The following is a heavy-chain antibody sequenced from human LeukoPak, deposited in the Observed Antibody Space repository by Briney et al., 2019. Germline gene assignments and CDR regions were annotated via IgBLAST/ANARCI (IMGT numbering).Heavy chain of an antibody. CDR1: GFTFSSYA. D-gene: IGHD6-13*01. CDR2: ISGSGGST. CDR3: ASLHSSWYDY. J-gene: IGHJ4*02. V-gene: IGHV3-23*01. Sequence: RGSLRLSCAASGFTFSSYAMSWVRQAPGKRLEWVSAISGSGGSTYYADSVKGRFTISRDNSKNTLYLQMNSLRAEDTAVYYCASLHSSWYDYWGQGTLVTVSS.